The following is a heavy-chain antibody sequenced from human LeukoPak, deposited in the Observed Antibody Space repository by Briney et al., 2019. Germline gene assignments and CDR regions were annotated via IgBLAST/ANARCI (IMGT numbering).Heavy chain of an antibody. V-gene: IGHV4-59*08. D-gene: IGHD6-19*01. CDR3: TVAVAGIGMDV. Sequence: PSETLSLTCAASADSISTYYWSWIRQSPGKGLEWIGYIYYSGSTNYNPSLKSRVTISVDTSKNQFSLKLSSVTAADTAVYYCTVAVAGIGMDVWGQGTTVTVSS. CDR1: ADSISTYY. CDR2: IYYSGST. J-gene: IGHJ6*02.